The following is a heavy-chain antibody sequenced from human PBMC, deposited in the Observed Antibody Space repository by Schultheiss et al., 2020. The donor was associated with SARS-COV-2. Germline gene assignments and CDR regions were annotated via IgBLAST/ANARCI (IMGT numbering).Heavy chain of an antibody. J-gene: IGHJ4*02. V-gene: IGHV4-4*07. CDR3: ARDEFYCSGGSCYVFDY. CDR2: IYTSGST. D-gene: IGHD2-15*01. Sequence: SETLSLTCTVSGGSISSYYWSWIRQPAGKGLEWIGRIYTSGSTNYNPSLKSRVTMSVDTSKNQFSLKLSSVTAADTAVYYCARDEFYCSGGSCYVFDYWGQGTLVTVSS. CDR1: GGSISSYY.